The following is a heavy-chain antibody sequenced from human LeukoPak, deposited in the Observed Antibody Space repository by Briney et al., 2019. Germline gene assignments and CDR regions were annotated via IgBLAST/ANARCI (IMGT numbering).Heavy chain of an antibody. D-gene: IGHD6-19*01. CDR1: RLTFSSYS. J-gene: IGHJ6*03. Sequence: LRLSFAASRLTFSSYSMNSVRQYTEKGLEWVSSISSSGSYIYYADSVKGRFTISRDNAKNSLYLQMNSLRAEDTAVYYCAREGRSGYYYMDVWGKGTTVTVSS. V-gene: IGHV3-21*04. CDR2: ISSSGSYI. CDR3: AREGRSGYYYMDV.